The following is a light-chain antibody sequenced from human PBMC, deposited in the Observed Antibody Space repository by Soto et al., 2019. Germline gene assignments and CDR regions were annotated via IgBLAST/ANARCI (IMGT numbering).Light chain of an antibody. CDR2: DAS. Sequence: EIVLTQSPATLSLSPGERATLSCRASQSVSSYLAWYQQKPGQAPRLLIYDASNRATGIPARFSGSGSGTDFILTIRSLEPEDFAVYYCQQRSFWPLTFGGGTKVEIK. CDR1: QSVSSY. J-gene: IGKJ4*01. V-gene: IGKV3-11*01. CDR3: QQRSFWPLT.